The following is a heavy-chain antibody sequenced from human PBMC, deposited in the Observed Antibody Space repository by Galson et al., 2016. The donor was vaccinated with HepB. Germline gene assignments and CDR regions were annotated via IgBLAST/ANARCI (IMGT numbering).Heavy chain of an antibody. J-gene: IGHJ5*02. V-gene: IGHV4-61*03. D-gene: IGHD3-10*01. CDR2: ITHTGST. Sequence: ETLSLTCTVSGVSVSSDSYYWSWIRQPPGKGPEWMGEITHTGSTTHNPSLKSRVAMSLDTSKNHLSLKLNFVTAADTAVYYCAREGSLGAGRGNWFDPWGQGILVTVSS. CDR1: GVSVSSDSYY. CDR3: AREGSLGAGRGNWFDP.